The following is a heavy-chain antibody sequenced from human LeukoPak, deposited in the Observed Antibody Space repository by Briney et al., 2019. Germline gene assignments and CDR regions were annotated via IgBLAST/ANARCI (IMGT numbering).Heavy chain of an antibody. CDR1: GFIFSSYW. Sequence: GGSLRLSCAASGFIFSSYWMSWVRQAPGKGLEWVANIKQDGSEKYYVDSVKGRFIISRDNSENTLYLQVNGLRTEDTAVYYCTRDSASGSYRFDYWGQGTLVTVSS. V-gene: IGHV3-7*01. CDR2: IKQDGSEK. CDR3: TRDSASGSYRFDY. J-gene: IGHJ4*02. D-gene: IGHD1-26*01.